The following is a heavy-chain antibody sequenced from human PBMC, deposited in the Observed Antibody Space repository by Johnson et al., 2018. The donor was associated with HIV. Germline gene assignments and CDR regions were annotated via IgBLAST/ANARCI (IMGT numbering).Heavy chain of an antibody. Sequence: VQLVESGGGLVQPGGSLRLSCVASGLTVSSNYMTWVRQSPGKGRKCVSVIYSGDNTNNADSVKGRFTISRDNSKSTLYLQMHSLRTEDTAVYYCARWGVVTPHAFDIWGQGTMVTVSS. CDR3: ARWGVVTPHAFDI. V-gene: IGHV3-66*02. J-gene: IGHJ3*02. CDR1: GLTVSSNY. CDR2: IYSGDNT. D-gene: IGHD4-23*01.